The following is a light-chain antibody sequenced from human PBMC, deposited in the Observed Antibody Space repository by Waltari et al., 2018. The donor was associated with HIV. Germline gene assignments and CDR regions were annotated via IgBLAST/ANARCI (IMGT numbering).Light chain of an antibody. V-gene: IGKV3D-20*02. CDR2: GAS. CDR1: QSISSSY. Sequence: EIVLTQSPGTLSLSPGERATLSCRASQSISSSYLAWYQQKPGQAPRLLLYGASSRATGIPDTFSGSGSGTDFTLTISRLEPEDFAVYYCQQRSNWPPGGAYTFGQGTKLEIK. CDR3: QQRSNWPPGGAYT. J-gene: IGKJ2*01.